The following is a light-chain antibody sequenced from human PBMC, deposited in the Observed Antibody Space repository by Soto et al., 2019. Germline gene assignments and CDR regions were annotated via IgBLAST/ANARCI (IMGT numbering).Light chain of an antibody. CDR2: EGS. Sequence: QSALTQPASVSGSPGQSITISGTGTSSDVGSYNLVSWYQQHPGKAPKLMIYEGSKRPSGVSNRFSGSKSGNTASLTISGLQAEDEADYYCCSYAGSSTYVVFGGVTKLTVL. J-gene: IGLJ2*01. CDR1: SSDVGSYNL. CDR3: CSYAGSSTYVV. V-gene: IGLV2-23*01.